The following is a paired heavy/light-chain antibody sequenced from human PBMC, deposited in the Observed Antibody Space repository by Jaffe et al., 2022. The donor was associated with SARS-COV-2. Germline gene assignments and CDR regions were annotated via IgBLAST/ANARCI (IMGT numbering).Light chain of an antibody. CDR3: QQAKTFPIT. Sequence: DIHMTQSPSSVSASVGDRVTITCRASQDISSWLAWYQQKPGKAPKLLIYAVSSLQTGVPSRFSGGGSGTDFTLTISSLQPEDFAVYYCQQAKTFPITFGQGTRLEIK. CDR2: AVS. V-gene: IGKV1-12*01. CDR1: QDISSW. J-gene: IGKJ5*01.
Heavy chain of an antibody. J-gene: IGHJ5*02. CDR2: MSATSGMK. CDR3: ARDTSSSPTGLWFDP. D-gene: IGHD2-2*01. CDR1: GFTFSNYD. V-gene: IGHV3-48*01. Sequence: EVQLVESGGGLVQPGGSLRLSCAASGFTFSNYDMHWVRQAPGKGLEWISFMSATSGMKHHADSVKGRFTISRDNIKNLLYLQMNSLRAEDTAVYYCARDTSSSPTGLWFDPWGQGSLVTVSS.